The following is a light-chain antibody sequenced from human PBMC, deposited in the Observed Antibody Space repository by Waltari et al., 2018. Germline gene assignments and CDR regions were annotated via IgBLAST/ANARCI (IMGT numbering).Light chain of an antibody. V-gene: IGLV8-61*01. CDR1: SVSVSTSYP. CDR2: STN. Sequence: QTVVTQEPSSSVSPGGATTPTCGWSSVSVSTSYPPSCYLQTPGPAPPTPIYSTNWRSSGVPDRFSGSIVGNKAALTITGARTEDECDYYCGLYMGNDIWVFGGGTKVTVL. J-gene: IGLJ2*01. CDR3: GLYMGNDIWV.